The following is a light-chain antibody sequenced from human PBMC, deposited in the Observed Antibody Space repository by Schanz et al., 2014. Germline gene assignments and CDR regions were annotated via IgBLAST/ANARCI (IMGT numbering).Light chain of an antibody. J-gene: IGLJ2*01. CDR2: DVS. CDR1: SSDVGGHKY. Sequence: QSALTQPASVSGSPGQSITISCTGTSSDVGGHKYVSWYQQHPGKAPKLMIYDVSNRPSGVSNRFSGSKSGNTASLTISGLQAEDEADYYCSSYTSSSTPRVVFGGGTKLTVL. V-gene: IGLV2-14*01. CDR3: SSYTSSSTPRVV.